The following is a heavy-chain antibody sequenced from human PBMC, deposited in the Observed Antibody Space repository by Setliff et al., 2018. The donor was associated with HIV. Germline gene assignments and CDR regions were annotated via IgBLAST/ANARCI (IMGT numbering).Heavy chain of an antibody. D-gene: IGHD3-22*01. J-gene: IGHJ3*02. CDR2: INPSGGST. V-gene: IGHV1-46*01. CDR1: GYTFTSYY. Sequence: ASVKVSCKASGYTFTSYYMHWVRQAPGQGLEWMGIINPSGGSTSYAQKFQGRVTMTRDTSTSTVYMGLSSLRSEDTAVYYCARESPDSSGYYRAFDIWGQGTMVTVSS. CDR3: ARESPDSSGYYRAFDI.